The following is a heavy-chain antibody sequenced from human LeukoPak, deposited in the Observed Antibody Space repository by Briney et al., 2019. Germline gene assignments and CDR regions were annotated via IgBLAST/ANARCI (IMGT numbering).Heavy chain of an antibody. J-gene: IGHJ3*02. Sequence: GGSLRPSCAASGLTFNSYWCHWVRQAPGKGLVWVSRINSDGSDTIYADSVKGRFTISRDNAKSTVYLQMNRLKAEDTAVYYCARGGYHHGFDIWGQGTMVTVSS. CDR1: GLTFNSYW. V-gene: IGHV3-74*01. D-gene: IGHD2-15*01. CDR3: ARGGYHHGFDI. CDR2: INSDGSDT.